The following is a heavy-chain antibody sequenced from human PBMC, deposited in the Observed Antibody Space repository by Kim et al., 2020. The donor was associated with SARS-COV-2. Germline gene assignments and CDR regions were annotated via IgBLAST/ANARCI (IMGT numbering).Heavy chain of an antibody. CDR1: GFTFSSYA. Sequence: GGSLRLSCAASGFTFSSYAMHWVRQAPGKGLEWVAVISYDGSNKYYADSVKGRFTISRDNSKNTLYLQMNSLRAEDTAVYYCARRARYCSGGSCPEYFQ. V-gene: IGHV3-30*04. D-gene: IGHD2-15*01. J-gene: IGHJ1*01. CDR2: ISYDGSNK. CDR3: ARRARYCSGGSCPEYFQ.